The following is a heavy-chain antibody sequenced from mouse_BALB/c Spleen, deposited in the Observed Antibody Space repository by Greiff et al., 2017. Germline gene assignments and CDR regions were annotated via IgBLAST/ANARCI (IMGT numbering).Heavy chain of an antibody. D-gene: IGHD2-1*01. CDR1: GFTFSSFG. CDR2: ISSGSSTI. Sequence: EVQGVESGGGLVQPGGSRKLSCAASGFTFSSFGMHWVRQAPEKGLEWVAYISSGSSTIYYADTVKGRFTISRDNPKNTLFLQMTSLRSEDTAMYYCARSDGNYPWFAYWGQGTLVTVSA. J-gene: IGHJ3*01. CDR3: ARSDGNYPWFAY. V-gene: IGHV5-17*02.